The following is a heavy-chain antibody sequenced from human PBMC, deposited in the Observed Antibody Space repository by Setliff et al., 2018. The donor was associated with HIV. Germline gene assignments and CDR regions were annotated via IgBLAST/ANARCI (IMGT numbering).Heavy chain of an antibody. D-gene: IGHD6-25*01. J-gene: IGHJ4*02. CDR3: ARDVGSSAWPFDH. V-gene: IGHV4-61*02. CDR2: ISSSGST. CDR1: GVPISSGLYY. Sequence: NPSETLSLTCTVSGVPISSGLYYWNWIRQPAGKGLEWIGRISSSGSTTYNPSLKSRVSVSIGPSKNQFSLNLSSVTAADTAVYYCARDVGSSAWPFDHWGQGTLVTVSS.